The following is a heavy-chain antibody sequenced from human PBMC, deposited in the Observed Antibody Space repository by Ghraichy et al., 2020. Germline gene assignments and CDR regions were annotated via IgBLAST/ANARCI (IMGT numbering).Heavy chain of an antibody. D-gene: IGHD3-10*01. CDR2: IKQDGSEK. V-gene: IGHV3-7*03. J-gene: IGHJ4*02. CDR3: ARDYYDGSWMGIW. CDR1: GFTFSNYW. Sequence: GGSLRLSCAASGFTFSNYWMSWVRQAPGKGLEWVANIKQDGSEKNYVDSVKGRFTISRDNAKNSLYLQMNSLRAEDTAVYYCARDYYDGSWMGIWWGQGTLVTVSS.